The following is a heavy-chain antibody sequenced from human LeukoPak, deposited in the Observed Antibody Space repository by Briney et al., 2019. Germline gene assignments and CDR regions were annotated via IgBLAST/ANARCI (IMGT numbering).Heavy chain of an antibody. J-gene: IGHJ4*02. V-gene: IGHV1-69*04. D-gene: IGHD3-10*01. CDR1: GGTFSSYA. CDR3: ARRTMVRGEGGHFDY. CDR2: IIPLLGIA. Sequence: SVKVSCKASGGTFSSYAINWVRQAPGQGLEWMGRIIPLLGIANYAQKFQGRVTITADKSTSTSYMELSSLRSDDTAVYYCARRTMVRGEGGHFDYWGQGTLVTVSS.